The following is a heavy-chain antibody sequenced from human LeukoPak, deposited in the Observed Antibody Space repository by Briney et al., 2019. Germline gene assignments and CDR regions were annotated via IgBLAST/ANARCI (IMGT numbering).Heavy chain of an antibody. CDR2: IKTKTDGGTT. CDR3: KNLYCSRTSCK. CDR1: GLTFSNAW. D-gene: IGHD2-2*01. J-gene: IGHJ4*02. Sequence: GGSLRLSCAASGLTFSNAWMSWVRQAPGKGLEWVGRIKTKTDGGTTDYAAPVKGRFTISRDDSKNTWYLQMNSLQTEEKAVYYCKNLYCSRTSCKWGQGTLVTVSS. V-gene: IGHV3-15*05.